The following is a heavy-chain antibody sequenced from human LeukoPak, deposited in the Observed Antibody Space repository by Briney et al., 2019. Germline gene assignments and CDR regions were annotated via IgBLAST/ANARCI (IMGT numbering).Heavy chain of an antibody. CDR1: GFTFRSYG. V-gene: IGHV3-33*01. Sequence: GGSLRLSCAASGFTFRSYGMHWVRQAPGKGLEGVAVIWYDGSNKYYADSVKGRFTIPRDNSKNTLYLQMNSLRAEDTAVYYCARDLGYDILTGYPGIDYWGQGTLVTVSS. D-gene: IGHD3-9*01. CDR2: IWYDGSNK. J-gene: IGHJ4*02. CDR3: ARDLGYDILTGYPGIDY.